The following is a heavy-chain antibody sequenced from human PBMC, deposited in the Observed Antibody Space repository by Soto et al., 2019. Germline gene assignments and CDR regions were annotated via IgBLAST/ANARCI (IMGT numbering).Heavy chain of an antibody. V-gene: IGHV4-30-2*01. J-gene: IGHJ4*02. CDR2: IYHSGST. CDR1: GGSISSGGYS. Sequence: LSLTCAVSGGSISSGGYSWSWIRQPPGKGLEWIGYIYHSGSTYYNPSLKSRVTISVDRSKNQFSLKLSSVTAADTAVYYCARYYDSSGYYYFDYWGQGTLVTVS. CDR3: ARYYDSSGYYYFDY. D-gene: IGHD3-22*01.